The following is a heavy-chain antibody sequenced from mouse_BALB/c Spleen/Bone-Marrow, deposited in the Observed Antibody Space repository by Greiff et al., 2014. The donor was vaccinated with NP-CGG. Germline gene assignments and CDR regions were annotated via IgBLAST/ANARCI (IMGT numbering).Heavy chain of an antibody. Sequence: LVKTGASVKISCKASGYSFTGYYMHWVKQSHGKSLEWIGYISCHNGATSYNQKFKGKATFTVDTSSSTAYMQFNSLTSEDSAVYYCARGGNYVPLAYWGQGTLVTVSA. J-gene: IGHJ3*01. V-gene: IGHV1S34*01. D-gene: IGHD2-1*01. CDR1: GYSFTGYY. CDR3: ARGGNYVPLAY. CDR2: ISCHNGAT.